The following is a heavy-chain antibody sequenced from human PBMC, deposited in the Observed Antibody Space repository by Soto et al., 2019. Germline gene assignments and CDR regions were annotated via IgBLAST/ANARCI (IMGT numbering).Heavy chain of an antibody. CDR1: GYTFTSYG. CDR3: ARGTLSMIVVVNNNWFDP. D-gene: IGHD3-22*01. CDR2: ISAYNGNT. J-gene: IGHJ5*02. Sequence: ASVKVSCKASGYTFTSYGISWVRQAPGQGLEWMGWISAYNGNTNYAQKLQGRVTMTTDTSTSTAYMELRSLRSDDTAVYYCARGTLSMIVVVNNNWFDPWGQGPLVTVSS. V-gene: IGHV1-18*01.